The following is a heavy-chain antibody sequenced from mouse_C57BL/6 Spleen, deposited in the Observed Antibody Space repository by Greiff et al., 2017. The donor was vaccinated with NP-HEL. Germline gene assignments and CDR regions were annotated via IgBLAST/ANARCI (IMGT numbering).Heavy chain of an antibody. CDR2: INPNYGTT. V-gene: IGHV1-39*01. J-gene: IGHJ3*01. CDR3: ASRDYGYDAPGNLAY. CDR1: GYSFTDYN. D-gene: IGHD2-2*01. Sequence: VQLQQSGPELVKPGASVKISCKASGYSFTDYNMNWVKQSNGKSLEWIGVINPNYGTTSYNQKFKGKATLTVDQSSSTAYMQLNSLTSEDSAVYYCASRDYGYDAPGNLAYWGQGTLVTVSA.